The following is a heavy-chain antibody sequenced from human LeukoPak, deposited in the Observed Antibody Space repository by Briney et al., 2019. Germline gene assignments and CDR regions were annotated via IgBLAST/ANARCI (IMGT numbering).Heavy chain of an antibody. CDR3: AREAPELRYFDWLLPFDY. CDR2: IGAYNGNT. V-gene: IGHV1-18*01. CDR1: GYTFTSYG. J-gene: IGHJ4*02. Sequence: GASVKVSCKASGYTFTSYGISWVRQAPGQGLEWMGWIGAYNGNTNYAQKLQGRVTMTTDTSTSTAYMELRSLRSDDTAVYYCAREAPELRYFDWLLPFDYWGQGTLVTVSS. D-gene: IGHD3-9*01.